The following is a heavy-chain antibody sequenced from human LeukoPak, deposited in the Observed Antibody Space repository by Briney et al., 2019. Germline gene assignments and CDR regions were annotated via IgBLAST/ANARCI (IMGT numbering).Heavy chain of an antibody. CDR3: ARVEGELRFFEGCLFDP. D-gene: IGHD3-9*01. V-gene: IGHV1-69*01. Sequence: SVKVSCKASGGTFSSYAISWVRQAPGQGLEWMGGIIPIFGTANYAQKFQGRVTITADESTSTAYMELSSLRSEDTAVYYCARVEGELRFFEGCLFDPWGQGTLGTVSS. J-gene: IGHJ5*02. CDR1: GGTFSSYA. CDR2: IIPIFGTA.